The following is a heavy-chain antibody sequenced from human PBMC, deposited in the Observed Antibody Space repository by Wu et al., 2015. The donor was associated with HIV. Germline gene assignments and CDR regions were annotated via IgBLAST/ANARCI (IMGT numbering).Heavy chain of an antibody. CDR1: GYIFTSYD. J-gene: IGHJ3*01. V-gene: IGHV1-8*01. D-gene: IGHD3-9*01. Sequence: QVQLVQSGAEVKKPGASVKVSCKASGYIFTSYDINWVRQATGQGLEWMGWMNPNSGNTGYAQKFQGRVTITRDESTSTAYMELKSPTSEDTATYYCARRLVLAGSASDLWGQGTMVTVSS. CDR2: MNPNSGNT. CDR3: ARRLVLAGSASDL.